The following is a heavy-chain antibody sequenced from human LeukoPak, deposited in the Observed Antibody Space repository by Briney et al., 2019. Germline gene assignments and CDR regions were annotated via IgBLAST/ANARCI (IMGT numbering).Heavy chain of an antibody. D-gene: IGHD6-6*01. CDR3: ARDDSSSPCGY. CDR2: MSGSGGGT. J-gene: IGHJ4*02. CDR1: GFTFSSYA. V-gene: IGHV3-23*01. Sequence: GGSLRLSCAASGFTFSSYAMSWVRQAPGKGLEWVSAMSGSGGGTYYADSVKGRFTISRDNSKNSLYLQMNSLRAEDTAVYYCARDDSSSPCGYWGQGTLVTVSS.